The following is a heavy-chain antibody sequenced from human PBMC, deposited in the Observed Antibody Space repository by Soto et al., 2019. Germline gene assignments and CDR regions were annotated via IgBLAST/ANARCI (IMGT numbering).Heavy chain of an antibody. CDR3: SKALRSNYPDY. V-gene: IGHV4-61*01. D-gene: IGHD4-4*01. CDR2: IYYSRST. CDR1: GGSVSSGSYY. Sequence: SETLSLTCTVSGGSVSSGSYYWSWIRQPPGKELEWIGYIYYSRSTNYNTSLKSRVTISVDTYKNQFSVKLSSVTASDTAVYYCSKALRSNYPDYRGRGTLVTVSS. J-gene: IGHJ4*02.